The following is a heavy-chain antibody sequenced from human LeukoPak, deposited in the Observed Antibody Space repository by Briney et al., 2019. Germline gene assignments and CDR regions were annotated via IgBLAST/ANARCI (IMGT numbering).Heavy chain of an antibody. D-gene: IGHD4-23*01. CDR3: ARHCGGNPYFDY. CDR1: GGTFSSYA. J-gene: IGHJ4*02. V-gene: IGHV1-69*05. CDR2: IIPIFGTA. Sequence: ASVKVSCKASGGTFSSYAISWVRQAPGQGLEWMGGIIPIFGTANYAQKFQGRVTITTDESTSTAYMELSSLRSEDTAVYYCARHCGGNPYFDYWGQGTLVTVSS.